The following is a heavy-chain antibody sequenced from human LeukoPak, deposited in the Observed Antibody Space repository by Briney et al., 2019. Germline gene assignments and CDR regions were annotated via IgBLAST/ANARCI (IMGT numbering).Heavy chain of an antibody. Sequence: GGSLRLSCAASGFTVSNNYMRWVRQAPGKGLEWASAIYSGGSTFYADSVKGRFTISRDNSKNTLYLQMNSLRAEDTHEYYCARDPYNSGSSYFDYWGQGTLVTVSS. D-gene: IGHD3-10*01. CDR1: GFTVSNNY. J-gene: IGHJ4*02. CDR3: ARDPYNSGSSYFDY. V-gene: IGHV3-53*01. CDR2: IYSGGST.